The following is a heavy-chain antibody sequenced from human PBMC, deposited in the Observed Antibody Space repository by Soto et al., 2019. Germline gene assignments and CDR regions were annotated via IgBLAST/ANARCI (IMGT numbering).Heavy chain of an antibody. CDR3: AKGAKQQRWIY. J-gene: IGHJ4*02. CDR2: ISYDGSNK. CDR1: GFTFSSYG. Sequence: QVQLVESGGGVVQPGRSLRLSCAASGFTFSSYGMHWVRQAPGKGLEWVAVISYDGSNKYYADSVKGRFTISRDNSKNTLYLQMNSLRAEDTAVYYCAKGAKQQRWIYWGQGTLVTVSS. D-gene: IGHD6-13*01. V-gene: IGHV3-30*18.